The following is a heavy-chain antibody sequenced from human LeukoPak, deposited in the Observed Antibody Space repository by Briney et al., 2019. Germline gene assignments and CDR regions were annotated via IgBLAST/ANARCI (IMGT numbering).Heavy chain of an antibody. D-gene: IGHD3-10*01. V-gene: IGHV4-59*01. CDR3: ATQGSGYYYYYYMDV. J-gene: IGHJ6*03. CDR2: IHDSGTT. CDR1: GGSISSYY. Sequence: SETLSLTCTVSGGSISSYYWSWIRQPPGKGLDWIGYIHDSGTTNYNPSLKSRVTISVDTSKNQFSLKLSSVTAADTAVYYCATQGSGYYYYYYMDVWGKGTTVTVSS.